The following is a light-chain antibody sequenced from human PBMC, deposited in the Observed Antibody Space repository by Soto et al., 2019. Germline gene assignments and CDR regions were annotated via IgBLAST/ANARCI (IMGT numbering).Light chain of an antibody. CDR2: EVT. CDR1: NVGEYDY. V-gene: IGLV2-8*01. Sequence: QSALTQPPSASGSPGQSVTISCTGSNVGEYDYVSWYQQHPGKAPKLMIHEVTKRPSGVPDRFSGSKSGNTASLTVSGLQAEDEADYYCSALAGSNIWVFGGGTKLTVL. J-gene: IGLJ3*02. CDR3: SALAGSNIWV.